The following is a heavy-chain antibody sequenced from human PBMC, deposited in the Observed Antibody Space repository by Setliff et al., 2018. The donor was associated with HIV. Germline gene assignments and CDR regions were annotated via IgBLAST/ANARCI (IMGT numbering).Heavy chain of an antibody. Sequence: SETLSLTCAVYGGSLSGYYWSWIRQAPGKGLEWIGEINHRGRTRYNPSLKSRVTISVDTSKNHFSLKLRSVTAADTAVYYCARGWEQLLPLDYWGQGTLVTVSS. CDR3: ARGWEQLLPLDY. V-gene: IGHV4-34*01. CDR1: GGSLSGYY. CDR2: INHRGRT. J-gene: IGHJ4*02. D-gene: IGHD1-26*01.